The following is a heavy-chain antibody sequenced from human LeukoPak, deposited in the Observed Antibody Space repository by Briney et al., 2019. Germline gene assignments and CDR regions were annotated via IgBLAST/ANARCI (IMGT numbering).Heavy chain of an antibody. CDR1: TFTFKRYA. D-gene: IGHD4-17*01. CDR2: ITGSGGTT. Sequence: GGSLRLSCAASTFTFKRYAMSWVRQAPGKGLEWVSAITGSGGTTYYADSVKGRFTIYGDNSKNTLYLQMNSLRADDTAVYFCAKGGNGDYIDYWGQGTLVTVSS. V-gene: IGHV3-23*01. CDR3: AKGGNGDYIDY. J-gene: IGHJ4*02.